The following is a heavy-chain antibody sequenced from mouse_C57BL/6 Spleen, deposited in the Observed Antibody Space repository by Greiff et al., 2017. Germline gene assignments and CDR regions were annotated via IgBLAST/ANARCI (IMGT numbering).Heavy chain of an antibody. CDR2: ISGGGGNT. Sequence: EVHLVESGGGLVKPGGSLKLSCAASGFTFSSYTMSWVRQTPEKRLEWVATISGGGGNTFYPDSVKGRFTISRDNAKNTLYLQMSSLRSEDTALYYCARHARDYEFLDYWGQGTTLTVSS. D-gene: IGHD2-4*01. V-gene: IGHV5-9*01. CDR1: GFTFSSYT. J-gene: IGHJ2*01. CDR3: ARHARDYEFLDY.